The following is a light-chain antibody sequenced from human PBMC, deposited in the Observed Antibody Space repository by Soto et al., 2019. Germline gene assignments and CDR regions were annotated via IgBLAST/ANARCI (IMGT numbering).Light chain of an antibody. V-gene: IGKV1-5*03. CDR1: QSISVW. CDR2: MAS. Sequence: DIQMTQSPSTLSASVGDRVTITCRASQSISVWLAWYQQKPGTAPKLLIYMASTLESGVPSRFSGSGSGTEFTLSISSLQTEDFATYYCQQYHIYWTFSQGTEVESK. CDR3: QQYHIYWT. J-gene: IGKJ1*01.